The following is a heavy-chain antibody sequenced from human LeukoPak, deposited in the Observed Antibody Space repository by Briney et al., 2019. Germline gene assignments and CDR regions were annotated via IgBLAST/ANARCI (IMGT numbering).Heavy chain of an antibody. J-gene: IGHJ4*02. CDR3: ARAYYYDSSGYYPTYYFDY. Sequence: GGSLRLSCAASGFTFSSYEMNWVRQAPGKGLEWVSGISWNSGTIDYADSVKGRFTISRDNSKNTLYLQMNSLRAEDTAVYYCARAYYYDSSGYYPTYYFDYWGQGTLVTVSS. V-gene: IGHV3-9*01. CDR1: GFTFSSYE. D-gene: IGHD3-22*01. CDR2: ISWNSGTI.